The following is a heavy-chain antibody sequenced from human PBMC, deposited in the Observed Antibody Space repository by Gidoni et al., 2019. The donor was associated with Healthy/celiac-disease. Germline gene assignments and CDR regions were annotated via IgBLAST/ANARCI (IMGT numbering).Heavy chain of an antibody. Sequence: QITLKESGPTLVKPTQTLTLTCTFSGFSRNTSGVGVGWIRQPPGKALEWLALIYWNDDKRYSPSLKSRLTITKDTSKNQVVLTMTNMDPVDTATYYCAHALGLAFGGEYYYCYYMDVWGKGTTVTVSS. V-gene: IGHV2-5*01. J-gene: IGHJ6*03. CDR3: AHALGLAFGGEYYYCYYMDV. CDR2: IYWNDDK. D-gene: IGHD3-16*01. CDR1: GFSRNTSGVG.